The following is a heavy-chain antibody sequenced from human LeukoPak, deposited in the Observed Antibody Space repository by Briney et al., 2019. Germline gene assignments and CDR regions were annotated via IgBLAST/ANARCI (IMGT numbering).Heavy chain of an antibody. CDR1: GGSISSYY. D-gene: IGHD6-13*01. CDR3: AREGIGNAFDI. Sequence: SETLSLTCTVSGGSISSYYWSWIRQPPGKGLEWIGYIYYSGSTNYNPSLKSRVTISVDTSKNQFSLKLSSVTAADTAEYYCAREGIGNAFDIWGQGTMVTVSS. J-gene: IGHJ3*02. V-gene: IGHV4-59*01. CDR2: IYYSGST.